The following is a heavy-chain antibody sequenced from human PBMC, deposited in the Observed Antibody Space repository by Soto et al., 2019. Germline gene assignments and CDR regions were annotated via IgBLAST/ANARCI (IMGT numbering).Heavy chain of an antibody. J-gene: IGHJ3*02. D-gene: IGHD3-22*01. CDR1: GYTFTSYD. Sequence: ASVKVSCKASGYTFTSYDINWVRQATGQGLEWMGWMNPNSGNTGYAQKFQGRVTMTRNTSISTAYMELSSLRSEDTAVYYCARRYYDSSGYRGAFDIWGQGTMVTVSS. V-gene: IGHV1-8*01. CDR3: ARRYYDSSGYRGAFDI. CDR2: MNPNSGNT.